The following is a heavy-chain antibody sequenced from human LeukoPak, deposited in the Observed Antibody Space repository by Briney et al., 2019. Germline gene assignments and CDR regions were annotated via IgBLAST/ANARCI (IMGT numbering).Heavy chain of an antibody. CDR1: GVSFSGYF. D-gene: IGHD2-15*01. J-gene: IGHJ4*02. Sequence: SETLSLTCAVYGVSFSGYFWSWLRQPPGKGLEWIGELTESGRTSYNPSLKSRVTIAEDTSKNQFSLKLSSVTAADTAVYYCARWSLRGCSGSPCFDYWGQGTLVTVSS. V-gene: IGHV4-34*01. CDR3: ARWSLRGCSGSPCFDY. CDR2: LTESGRT.